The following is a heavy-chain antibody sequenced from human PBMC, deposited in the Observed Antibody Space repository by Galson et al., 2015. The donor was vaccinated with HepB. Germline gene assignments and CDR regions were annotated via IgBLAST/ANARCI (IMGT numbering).Heavy chain of an antibody. D-gene: IGHD5-12*01. CDR3: ARVPRGGGYDFGWYFDL. V-gene: IGHV1-18*01. Sequence: SVKVSCKASGYTFTTNGISWVRQAPGQGLEWMGWINTYNGNTNYAQKFRGRVTVTTDTSTTTAHMELRSLRSDDTAMYYCARVPRGGGYDFGWYFDLWGRGTLVTVSS. J-gene: IGHJ2*01. CDR2: INTYNGNT. CDR1: GYTFTTNG.